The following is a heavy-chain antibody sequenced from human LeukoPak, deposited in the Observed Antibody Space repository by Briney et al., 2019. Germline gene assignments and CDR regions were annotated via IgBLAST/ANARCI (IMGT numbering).Heavy chain of an antibody. J-gene: IGHJ4*02. CDR2: INHSGST. V-gene: IGHV4-34*01. Sequence: ETLSLTCAVYGGSXSGYYWSWIRQPPGKGLEWIGEINHSGSTNYNPSLKSRVTISVDTSKNQFSLKLSSVTAADTAVYYCARYCSSTSCYTFDYWGQGTLVTVSS. CDR3: ARYCSSTSCYTFDY. CDR1: GGSXSGYY. D-gene: IGHD2-2*02.